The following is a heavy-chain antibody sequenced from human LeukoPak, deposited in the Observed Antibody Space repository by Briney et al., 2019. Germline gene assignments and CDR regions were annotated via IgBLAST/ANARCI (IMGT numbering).Heavy chain of an antibody. D-gene: IGHD3-22*01. Sequence: GGSLRLSCAASGFTFSSYGMSWVRQAPGKGLEWVSAISGNGGSTYYADSVKGRFTISRDNSKNTLYLQMNSLRAEDTAVYYCARDTEYYYDYAFDIWGQGTMVTVSS. CDR3: ARDTEYYYDYAFDI. CDR2: ISGNGGST. J-gene: IGHJ3*02. CDR1: GFTFSSYG. V-gene: IGHV3-23*01.